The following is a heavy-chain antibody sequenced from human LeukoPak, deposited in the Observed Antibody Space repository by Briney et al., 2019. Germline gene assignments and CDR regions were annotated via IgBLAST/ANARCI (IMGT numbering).Heavy chain of an antibody. D-gene: IGHD3/OR15-3a*01. CDR1: GGSISSSSYY. CDR2: IYYSGST. CDR3: ARHLDWKGITFDS. V-gene: IGHV4-39*01. J-gene: IGHJ4*02. Sequence: SETLSLTCTVSGGSISSSSYYWGWIRQPPGKGLEWIGSIYYSGSTYYNPSLKSRVTISVDTSKNQFSLKLSSVTAADTAVYYCARHLDWKGITFDSWGQGLLVTVSS.